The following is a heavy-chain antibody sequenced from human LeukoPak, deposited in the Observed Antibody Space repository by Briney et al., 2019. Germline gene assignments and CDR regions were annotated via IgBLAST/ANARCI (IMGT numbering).Heavy chain of an antibody. Sequence: SETLSLTCAVYGGSFSGYYWSWTRQPPGKGLEWIGEINHSGSTNYNPSLKSRVTISVDTSKNQFSLKLSSVTAADTAVYYCARGIVKWDYWGQGTLVTVSS. CDR3: ARGIVKWDY. CDR2: INHSGST. CDR1: GGSFSGYY. J-gene: IGHJ4*02. D-gene: IGHD1-26*01. V-gene: IGHV4-34*01.